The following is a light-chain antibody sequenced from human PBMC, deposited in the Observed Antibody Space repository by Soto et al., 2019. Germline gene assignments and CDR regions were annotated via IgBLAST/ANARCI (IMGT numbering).Light chain of an antibody. CDR3: SSYTSGSTKV. V-gene: IGLV2-14*03. CDR2: DVS. CDR1: SSDVGAYNY. Sequence: QSALTQPASVSGSPGQWITISCTGTSSDVGAYNYVSWYQQHPGKAPKLMIYDVSNRPSGVSNRFSGSKSGNTASLTISGLQAEDEADYYCSSYTSGSTKVFGTGTKLTVL. J-gene: IGLJ1*01.